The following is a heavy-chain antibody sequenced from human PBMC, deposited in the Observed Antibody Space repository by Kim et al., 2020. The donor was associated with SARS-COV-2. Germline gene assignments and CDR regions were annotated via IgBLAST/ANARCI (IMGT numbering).Heavy chain of an antibody. Sequence: SETLSLICTVSRGSFSFYHWSWIRQPAGKGLEWIGRIHVIGSTNYNPSLKSRVTMSVDTTENQMSLRLTSVTAADTAMYYCARQVPGADRRFDYWGQGILDTVSS. CDR1: RGSFSFYH. V-gene: IGHV4-4*07. J-gene: IGHJ4*02. CDR3: ARQVPGADRRFDY. CDR2: IHVIGST. D-gene: IGHD6-19*01.